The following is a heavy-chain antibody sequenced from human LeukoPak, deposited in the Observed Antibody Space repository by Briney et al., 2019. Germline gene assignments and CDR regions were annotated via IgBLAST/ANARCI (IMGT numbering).Heavy chain of an antibody. CDR1: GGSFSGYY. D-gene: IGHD3-3*01. CDR3: ARVRPWGSGYYVGPKIRVFDY. J-gene: IGHJ4*02. Sequence: PSETLSLTCAVYGGSFSGYYWSWIRQPPGKGLEWIGEINHSGSTNYNPSLKSRVTISVDTSKNQFSLKLSSVTAADTAVYYCARVRPWGSGYYVGPKIRVFDYWGQGTLVTVSS. CDR2: INHSGST. V-gene: IGHV4-34*01.